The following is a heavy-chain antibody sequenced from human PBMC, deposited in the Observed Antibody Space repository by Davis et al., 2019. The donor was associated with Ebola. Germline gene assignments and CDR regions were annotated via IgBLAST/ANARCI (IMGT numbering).Heavy chain of an antibody. Sequence: PGGSLRLSCAASGFPFSSYEMNWVRQAPGKGLEWVSYIRSSGSTIYYADSVKGRFTISRDNAKNSLYLQMNSLRAEDTAVYYCARASRYSSSFYYFDYWGQGTRVTVSS. CDR2: IRSSGSTI. J-gene: IGHJ4*02. CDR1: GFPFSSYE. CDR3: ARASRYSSSFYYFDY. D-gene: IGHD6-6*01. V-gene: IGHV3-48*03.